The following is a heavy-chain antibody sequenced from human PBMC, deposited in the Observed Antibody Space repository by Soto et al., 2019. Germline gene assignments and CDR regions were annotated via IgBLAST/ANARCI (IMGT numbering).Heavy chain of an antibody. CDR2: IYSGGST. V-gene: IGHV3-53*01. Sequence: PGGSLRLSCAASGFTVSSNYISWVRQAPGKGLEWVSVIYSGGSTYYADSVKGRFTISRDNSKNTLYLQMNSLRAEDTAVYYCARDGDGYRYYFDYWGQGTLVTVSS. CDR1: GFTVSSNY. CDR3: ARDGDGYRYYFDY. J-gene: IGHJ4*02. D-gene: IGHD5-12*01.